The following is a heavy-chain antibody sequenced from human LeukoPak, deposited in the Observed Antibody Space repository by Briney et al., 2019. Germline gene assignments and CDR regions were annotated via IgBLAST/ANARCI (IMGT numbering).Heavy chain of an antibody. D-gene: IGHD3-22*01. J-gene: IGHJ5*02. CDR2: INQGGTEE. CDR3: AGGYYWDR. CDR1: GSTFSAHW. V-gene: IGHV3-7*01. Sequence: GGSLRLSCAASGSTFSAHWMSWVRQAPGKGLEWVANINQGGTEEQYVDSVKGRFTISRDNVKSSVYLQMNRLRAEDTAVYYCAGGYYWDRWGQGTLVTVSP.